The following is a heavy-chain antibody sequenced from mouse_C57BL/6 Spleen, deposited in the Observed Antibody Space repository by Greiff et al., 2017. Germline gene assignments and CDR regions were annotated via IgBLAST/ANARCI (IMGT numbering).Heavy chain of an antibody. Sequence: QVQLQQSGAELVRPGASVKLSCKASGYTFTDYYINWVKQRPGQGLEWIARIYPGSGNTYYNEKFKGKATLTAEKSSSTAYMQLSSLTSEDSAVYFCARDITTEGFAYWGQGTLVTVSA. D-gene: IGHD1-2*01. CDR2: IYPGSGNT. V-gene: IGHV1-76*01. J-gene: IGHJ3*01. CDR1: GYTFTDYY. CDR3: ARDITTEGFAY.